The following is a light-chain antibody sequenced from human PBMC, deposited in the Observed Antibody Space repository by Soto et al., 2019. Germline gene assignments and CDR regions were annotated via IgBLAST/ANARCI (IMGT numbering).Light chain of an antibody. J-gene: IGKJ1*01. CDR1: QSVSSSY. CDR3: QQYGSSPPWT. Sequence: IVLTQSPGTLSLSPGERATLSCRASQSVSSSYLAWYQQKPGQAPRLLIYGASRRATGIPDRFSGSGSGTDFTLTISRLEAEDFAVYYCQQYGSSPPWTFGQGTKVEIK. V-gene: IGKV3-20*01. CDR2: GAS.